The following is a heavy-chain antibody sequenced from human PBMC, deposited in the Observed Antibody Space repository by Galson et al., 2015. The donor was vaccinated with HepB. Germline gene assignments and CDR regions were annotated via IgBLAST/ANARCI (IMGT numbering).Heavy chain of an antibody. J-gene: IGHJ4*02. CDR1: GFTVSSNY. Sequence: SLRLSCAASGFTVSSNYMSWVRQAPGKGLEWVSVIYSGGSTYYADSVKGRFTISRDNSKNTLYLQMNSLRAEDTAVYYCASGPPPYYYDSSGYYPFDYWGQGTLVTVSS. CDR3: ASGPPPYYYDSSGYYPFDY. D-gene: IGHD3-22*01. V-gene: IGHV3-66*02. CDR2: IYSGGST.